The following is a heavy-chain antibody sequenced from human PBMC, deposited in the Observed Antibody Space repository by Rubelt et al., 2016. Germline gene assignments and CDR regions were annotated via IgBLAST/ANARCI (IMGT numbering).Heavy chain of an antibody. V-gene: IGHV4-38-2*02. CDR3: AVTDCSGGSCYLHYCDY. J-gene: IGHJ4*02. Sequence: QLQLQESGPGLVKPSETLSLTCTVSGYSISSGYYWGWIRQPPGKGLEWIGSVYHSGSTYYNPSLKSRVTVSVDTSKNQFSLKLSSVTAADTAVYYCAVTDCSGGSCYLHYCDYWGQGTLVTVSS. CDR2: VYHSGST. CDR1: GYSISSGYY. D-gene: IGHD2-15*01.